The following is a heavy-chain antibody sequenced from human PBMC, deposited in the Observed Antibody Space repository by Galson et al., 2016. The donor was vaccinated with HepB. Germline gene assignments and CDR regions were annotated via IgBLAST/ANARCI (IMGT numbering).Heavy chain of an antibody. CDR2: ITSSSNYI. V-gene: IGHV3-21*01. D-gene: IGHD4-23*01. Sequence: SLRLSCAASGFTFNSYNMNWVRQAPGKGLEWVSSITSSSNYIYYADSVRGRFTISRDNAKNSLHLQMNSLRAEDTAVYYCTRAYVGKARRGTYWYFDLWGRGTLFTVSS. J-gene: IGHJ2*01. CDR3: TRAYVGKARRGTYWYFDL. CDR1: GFTFNSYN.